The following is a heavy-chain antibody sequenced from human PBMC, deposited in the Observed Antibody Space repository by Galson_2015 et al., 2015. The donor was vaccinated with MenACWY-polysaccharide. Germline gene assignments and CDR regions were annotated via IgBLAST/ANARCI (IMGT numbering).Heavy chain of an antibody. CDR3: ARIGCSGDNCNPYYYYAMDV. CDR1: GFIFSGYG. V-gene: IGHV3-33*01. CDR2: IWYDGGNK. Sequence: SLRLSCAASGFIFSGYGMHWVRQAPGKGLEWLAIIWYDGGNKYYADSVKGRFTISRDNSKNTMFLQMNSLRAEDTAVYYCARIGCSGDNCNPYYYYAMDVWGQGTTVTVSS. D-gene: IGHD2-15*01. J-gene: IGHJ6*02.